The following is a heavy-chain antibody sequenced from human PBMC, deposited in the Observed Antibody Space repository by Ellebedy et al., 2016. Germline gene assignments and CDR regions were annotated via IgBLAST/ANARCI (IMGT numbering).Heavy chain of an antibody. CDR3: ARGTLNYDILTGYSPSTNWFDP. CDR1: GGSFSGYY. D-gene: IGHD3-9*01. J-gene: IGHJ5*02. Sequence: SETLSLTXAVYGGSFSGYYWSWIRQPPGKGLEWIGEINHSGSTNYNPSLKSRVTISVDTSKNQFSLKLSSVTAADTAVYYCARGTLNYDILTGYSPSTNWFDPWGQGTLVTVSS. V-gene: IGHV4-34*01. CDR2: INHSGST.